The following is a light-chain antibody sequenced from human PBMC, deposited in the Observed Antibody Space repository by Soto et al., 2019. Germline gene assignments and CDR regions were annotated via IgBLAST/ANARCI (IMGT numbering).Light chain of an antibody. J-gene: IGLJ2*01. CDR3: SSYAGSNNVI. Sequence: QSALTQPPSASGSPGQSVTISCTGTSSDVGGYNYVSWYQQYPGKAPKLMIYEVSKRPSGVPDRFSGSKSGNTASLTVCGHQAEDEGDYYGSSYAGSNNVIFGGGTKLTVL. CDR2: EVS. V-gene: IGLV2-8*01. CDR1: SSDVGGYNY.